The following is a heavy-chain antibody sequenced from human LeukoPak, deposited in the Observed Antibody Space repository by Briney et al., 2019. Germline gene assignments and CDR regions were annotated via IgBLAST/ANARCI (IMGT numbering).Heavy chain of an antibody. D-gene: IGHD1-26*01. CDR1: GFTFSSYE. J-gene: IGHJ4*02. CDR3: ARYISSASGRGVDY. CDR2: ISSSSSYI. Sequence: GGSLRLSCAASGFTFSSYEMNWVRQAPGKGLEWVSSISSSSSYIYYADPVKGRFTISRDNAKNSLYLQMNSLRAEDTAVYYCARYISSASGRGVDYWGQGTLVTVSS. V-gene: IGHV3-21*01.